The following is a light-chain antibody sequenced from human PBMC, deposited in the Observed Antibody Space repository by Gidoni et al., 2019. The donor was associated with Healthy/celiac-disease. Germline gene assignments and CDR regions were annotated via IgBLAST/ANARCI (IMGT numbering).Light chain of an antibody. CDR1: QSISSW. CDR2: KAS. V-gene: IGKV1-5*03. Sequence: DIQMTQSPSTLSASVGDRVTITCRASQSISSWLAWYQQKPGKAPKLLIYKASSLESGVPSRFSGSGSWTEFTLTISSLQPDDFATYSCQQYNSYSPWTFGQGTKVEIK. CDR3: QQYNSYSPWT. J-gene: IGKJ1*01.